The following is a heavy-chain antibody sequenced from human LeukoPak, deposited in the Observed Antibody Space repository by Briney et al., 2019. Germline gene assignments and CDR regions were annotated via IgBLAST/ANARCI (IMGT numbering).Heavy chain of an antibody. CDR1: AGAIRSSSHF. D-gene: IGHD3-10*01. V-gene: IGHV4-39*01. CDR2: ITSSGST. J-gene: IGHJ4*02. Sequence: RPSETLSLTSTVSAGAIRSSSHFWGWIRQPPGKGLEYIAVITSSGSTYWNPSLRSRVIMSVDASRDQFSLELSSVTAADTAVYYCARLWFGELLLDYWGQGTLVTVSS. CDR3: ARLWFGELLLDY.